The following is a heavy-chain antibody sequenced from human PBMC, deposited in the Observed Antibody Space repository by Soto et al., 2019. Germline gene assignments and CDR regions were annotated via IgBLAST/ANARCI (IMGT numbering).Heavy chain of an antibody. D-gene: IGHD3-22*01. CDR2: INWNSGSI. Sequence: GGSLRLSCAASGFIFDDYAIHWVRQAPGKGLEWVSGINWNSGSIGYADSVKGRFTISRDNARNSLYLEMNSLRAEDSAVYYCAKERHYDSSGYSDYWGQGTLVTVSS. CDR1: GFIFDDYA. CDR3: AKERHYDSSGYSDY. J-gene: IGHJ4*02. V-gene: IGHV3-9*01.